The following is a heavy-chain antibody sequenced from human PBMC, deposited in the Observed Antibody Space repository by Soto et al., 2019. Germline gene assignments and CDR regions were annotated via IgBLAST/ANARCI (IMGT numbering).Heavy chain of an antibody. J-gene: IGHJ5*02. CDR1: GGTFSSYT. V-gene: IGHV1-69*02. CDR2: IIPILGIA. D-gene: IGHD6-13*01. CDR3: AGVRPYSSSWKGPGRVP. Sequence: QVQLVQSGAEVKKPGSSVKVSCKASGGTFSSYTISWVRQAPGQGLEWMGRIIPILGIANYAQKFQGRVTITAAKATTTAYMGLGSLRSEDTAVYCCAGVRPYSSSWKGPGRVPWGQGTLVTVSS.